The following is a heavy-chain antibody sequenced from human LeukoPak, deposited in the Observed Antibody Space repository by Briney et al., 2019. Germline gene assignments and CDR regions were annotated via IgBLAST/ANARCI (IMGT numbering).Heavy chain of an antibody. CDR1: GGTFSSYA. CDR2: IIPTFGTA. D-gene: IGHD1-26*01. J-gene: IGHJ4*02. Sequence: SVKVSCKASGGTFSSYAISWVRQAPGQGLEWMGGIIPTFGTANYAQKFQGRVTINADESTSTAYMELSSLRSEDTAVYYCARDRSGVGATPFDYWGQGTLVTVSS. V-gene: IGHV1-69*13. CDR3: ARDRSGVGATPFDY.